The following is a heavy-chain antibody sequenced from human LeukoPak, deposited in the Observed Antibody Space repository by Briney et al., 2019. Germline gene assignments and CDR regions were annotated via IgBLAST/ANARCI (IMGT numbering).Heavy chain of an antibody. V-gene: IGHV1-24*01. D-gene: IGHD3-3*01. J-gene: IGHJ4*02. CDR1: GHTLSDLT. Sequence: ASVKVSCKVSGHTLSDLTMHWVRQAPGKGLVWMGGFDPGNGEIIYAQKFQGRVTMTEDASTDTAYMELSSLKSEDTAVYYCAAGGLYDLLPYWGQGTLVTVSS. CDR2: FDPGNGEI. CDR3: AAGGLYDLLPY.